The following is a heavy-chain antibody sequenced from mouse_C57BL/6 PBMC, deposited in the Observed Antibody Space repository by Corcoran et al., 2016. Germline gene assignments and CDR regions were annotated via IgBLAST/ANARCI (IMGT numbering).Heavy chain of an antibody. D-gene: IGHD2-9*01. J-gene: IGHJ3*01. Sequence: QIQLVQSGPELKKPGETVKISCKASGYTFTTYGMSWVKQAPGKGLKWMGWINTYSGVPTYADDFKGRFAFSLETSASTAYLQINNLKNEDTATYFCARLAYYGFPWFAYWGQGTLVTVSA. CDR3: ARLAYYGFPWFAY. V-gene: IGHV9-3*01. CDR1: GYTFTTYG. CDR2: INTYSGVP.